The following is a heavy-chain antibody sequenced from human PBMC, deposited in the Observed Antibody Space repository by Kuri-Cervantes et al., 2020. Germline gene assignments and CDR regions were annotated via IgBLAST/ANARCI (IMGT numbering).Heavy chain of an antibody. Sequence: ASVKVSCKASGYPFTGYYMHWVRQAPGQGLEWMGWINPNSGGTNYAQKFQGRVTMTRDTSTTTAYMELESLRSDDTAVYYCARDVFGAAVASRAFDIWGQGTMVTVSS. D-gene: IGHD6-19*01. CDR1: GYPFTGYY. V-gene: IGHV1-2*02. J-gene: IGHJ3*02. CDR2: INPNSGGT. CDR3: ARDVFGAAVASRAFDI.